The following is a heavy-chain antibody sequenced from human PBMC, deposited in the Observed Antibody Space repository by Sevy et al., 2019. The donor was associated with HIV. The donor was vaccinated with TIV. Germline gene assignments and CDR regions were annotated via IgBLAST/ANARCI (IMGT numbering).Heavy chain of an antibody. CDR1: GFNISSAS. J-gene: IGHJ6*02. D-gene: IGHD3-3*01. CDR2: IKQDGSGK. Sequence: GGSLRLSCGGSGFNISSASMNWVRQAPGKGLEWVANIKQDGSGKYYVDSVKGRFTSSRDNTKNSLYRQMNSLRAEDTVVFYCPRDRYYDFWNGYYTPLGYYYGMDVWGQGTTVTVSS. CDR3: PRDRYYDFWNGYYTPLGYYYGMDV. V-gene: IGHV3-7*01.